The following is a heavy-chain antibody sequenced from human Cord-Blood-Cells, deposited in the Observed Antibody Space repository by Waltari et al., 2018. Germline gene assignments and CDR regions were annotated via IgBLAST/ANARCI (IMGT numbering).Heavy chain of an antibody. D-gene: IGHD4-4*01. CDR2: IKQEGSEK. CDR3: ARDYSNYYFDY. J-gene: IGHJ4*02. V-gene: IGHV3-7*01. CDR1: GFTFSSYW. Sequence: EVQLVESGGGLVQPGGSLRLSCAASGFTFSSYWMSWVRQAPGKGLEWVANIKQEGSEKYYWDSVKGRFTISRDNAKNSLYLQMNSLRAEDTAVYYCARDYSNYYFDYWGQGTLVTVSS.